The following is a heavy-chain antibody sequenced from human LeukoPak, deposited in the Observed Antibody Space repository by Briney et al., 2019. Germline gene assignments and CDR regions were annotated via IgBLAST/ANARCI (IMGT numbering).Heavy chain of an antibody. J-gene: IGHJ4*02. CDR1: GYTFTGYY. CDR2: INPNSGGT. CDR3: ARPYSSSSANFGY. D-gene: IGHD6-13*01. Sequence: ASVNASCKASGYTFTGYYMHWVRQPPGQGLEWMGWINPNSGGTNYAQKFQGRVTMTRDTSISTAYMELSRLRSDDTAVYYCARPYSSSSANFGYWGQGTLVTVSS. V-gene: IGHV1-2*02.